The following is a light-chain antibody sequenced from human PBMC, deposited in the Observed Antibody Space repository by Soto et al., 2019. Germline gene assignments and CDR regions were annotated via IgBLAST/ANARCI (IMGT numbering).Light chain of an antibody. CDR1: QGIRSY. J-gene: IGKJ1*01. CDR2: AAS. Sequence: IQLTQSPSFLSASVGDRVTITCRASQGIRSYLAWYQQKPGKAPKLLIYAASTLQSGVPSRFSGSGSGTEFTLTIRSLQPEDFATYYCLQDYDYPRTFGQGTKV. CDR3: LQDYDYPRT. V-gene: IGKV1-9*01.